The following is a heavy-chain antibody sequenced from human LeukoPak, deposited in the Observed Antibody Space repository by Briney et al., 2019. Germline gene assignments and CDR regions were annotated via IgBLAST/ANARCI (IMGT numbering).Heavy chain of an antibody. J-gene: IGHJ4*02. CDR3: ARGHSGSHRWDY. D-gene: IGHD1-26*01. CDR1: GGSISSSSCY. V-gene: IGHV4-39*07. CDR2: IYYSGST. Sequence: SETLSLTCTVSGGSISSSSCYWGWIRQPPGKGLEWIGSIYYSGSTYYNPSLKSRVTISVDTSKNQFSLKLSSVTAADTAVYYCARGHSGSHRWDYWGQGTLVTVSS.